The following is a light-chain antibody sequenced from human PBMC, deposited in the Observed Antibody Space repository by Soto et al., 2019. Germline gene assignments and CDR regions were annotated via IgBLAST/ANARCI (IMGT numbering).Light chain of an antibody. CDR1: QSISSW. V-gene: IGKV1-5*03. Sequence: DIQMTQSPSTLSASVGDRVTITCRASQSISSWLAWYQQKPGKAPKLLIYKASSLESGVPSRFSGSGSGTEFTLTISSLQPDDFASYYCQQYNSYSLFTFGPGTKVDIQ. CDR2: KAS. J-gene: IGKJ3*01. CDR3: QQYNSYSLFT.